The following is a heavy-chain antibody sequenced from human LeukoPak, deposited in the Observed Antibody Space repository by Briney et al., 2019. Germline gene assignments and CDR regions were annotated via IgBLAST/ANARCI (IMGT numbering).Heavy chain of an antibody. D-gene: IGHD1-26*01. CDR3: VREGQVEDLVS. CDR2: ISSGSSYR. Sequence: GGSLRLSCAASGFTFRSCSMNWVRQAPGKGLEWVSSISSGSSYRFYSDSVKGRFTISRDNAKHSLYLQMNSLRAEDTAVYYCVREGQVEDLVSWGQGTLVTVSS. V-gene: IGHV3-21*01. CDR1: GFTFRSCS. J-gene: IGHJ5*02.